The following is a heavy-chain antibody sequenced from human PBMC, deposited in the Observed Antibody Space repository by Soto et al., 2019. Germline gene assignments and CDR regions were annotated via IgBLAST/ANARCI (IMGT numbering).Heavy chain of an antibody. CDR1: GASVNNDY. Sequence: PSETLSLTCTVSGASVNNDYLTWIRQSAGKGLECIGYISYSGTINYNPSFRSRVSMSLDTSKNQFYLRLSSVAAADTAFYYCARVIGGRKLFDYWGQGTLVTVSS. V-gene: IGHV4-59*02. D-gene: IGHD3-16*01. J-gene: IGHJ4*02. CDR3: ARVIGGRKLFDY. CDR2: ISYSGTI.